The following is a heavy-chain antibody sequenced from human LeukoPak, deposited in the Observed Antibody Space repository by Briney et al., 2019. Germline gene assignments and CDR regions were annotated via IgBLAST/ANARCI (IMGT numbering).Heavy chain of an antibody. CDR2: ISGSGGST. V-gene: IGHV3-23*01. CDR3: ARGYGNYGY. J-gene: IGHJ4*02. CDR1: GFTFSSYA. D-gene: IGHD4-11*01. Sequence: GASLRLSCAASGFTFSSYAMSWVRQAPGKGLEWVSAISGSGGSTYYADSVKGRFTISRDNAKNSLYLQMNSLRAEDTAVYYCARGYGNYGYWGQGTLVTVSS.